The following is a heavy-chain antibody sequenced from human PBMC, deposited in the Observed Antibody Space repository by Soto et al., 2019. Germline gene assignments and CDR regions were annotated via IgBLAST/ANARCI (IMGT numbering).Heavy chain of an antibody. CDR3: ARDGGGSYLSAFDI. D-gene: IGHD1-26*01. CDR1: GGSISSSNW. V-gene: IGHV4-4*02. J-gene: IGHJ3*02. CDR2: IYHSGST. Sequence: SETLSLTCAVSGGSISSSNWLRWVRQPPGKGLEWIGEIYHSGSTNYNPSLKSRVTISVDKSKNQFSLKLSSVTAADTAVYYCARDGGGSYLSAFDIWGQGTMVTVSS.